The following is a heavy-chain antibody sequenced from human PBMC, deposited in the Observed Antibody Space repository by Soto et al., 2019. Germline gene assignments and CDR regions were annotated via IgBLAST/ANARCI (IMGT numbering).Heavy chain of an antibody. CDR3: ARAKNLYGSGSYYNGWFDP. CDR1: GGTFSSYA. Sequence: QVQLVQSGAEVKKPGSSVKVSCKASGGTFSSYAISWVRQAPGQGLEWMGGIIPIFGTANYAQKFQGRVTITADESTSTAYMELSSLRSEDTAVYYCARAKNLYGSGSYYNGWFDPWGQGTLVTVSS. CDR2: IIPIFGTA. D-gene: IGHD3-10*01. J-gene: IGHJ5*02. V-gene: IGHV1-69*01.